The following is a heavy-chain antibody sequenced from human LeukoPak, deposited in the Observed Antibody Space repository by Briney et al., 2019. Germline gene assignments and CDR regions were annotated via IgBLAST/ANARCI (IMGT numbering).Heavy chain of an antibody. Sequence: PSETLSLTCAVYGGSFSGYYWSWIRQPPGKRLEWIGEINHSGSTNYNPSLKSRVTISVDTSKNQFSLRLSSVTAADTAVYYCALARNPGYYFDYWGQGTLVTVSS. CDR3: ALARNPGYYFDY. CDR1: GGSFSGYY. CDR2: INHSGST. V-gene: IGHV4-34*01. J-gene: IGHJ4*02.